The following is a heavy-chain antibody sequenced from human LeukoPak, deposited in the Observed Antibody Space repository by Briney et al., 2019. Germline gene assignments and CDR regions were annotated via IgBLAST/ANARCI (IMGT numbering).Heavy chain of an antibody. V-gene: IGHV3-23*01. CDR2: ISGRDGTT. CDR3: AKALQGRVWGSYSHASDI. D-gene: IGHD3-16*01. CDR1: GFIFRNYG. J-gene: IGHJ3*02. Sequence: PGGSLRLSCAASGFIFRNYGMHWVRQAPGKGLEWVSVISGRDGTTYYADSVKGRFTISRDNSRNMLYLQMNSLRAEDTAVYYCAKALQGRVWGSYSHASDIWGQGTMVTVSP.